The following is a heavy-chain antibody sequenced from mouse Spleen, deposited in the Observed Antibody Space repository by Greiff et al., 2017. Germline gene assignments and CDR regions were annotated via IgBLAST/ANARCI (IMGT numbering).Heavy chain of an antibody. CDR2: IYPGDGDT. J-gene: IGHJ1*01. D-gene: IGHD1-1*01. Sequence: QVQLKQSGAELVKPGASVKISCKASGYAFSSYWMNWVKQRPGKGLEWIGQIYPGDGDTNYNGKFKGKATLTADKSSSTAYMQLSSLTSEDSAVYFCARTDYGPRYWYFDVWGAGTTVTVSS. V-gene: IGHV1-80*01. CDR3: ARTDYGPRYWYFDV. CDR1: GYAFSSYW.